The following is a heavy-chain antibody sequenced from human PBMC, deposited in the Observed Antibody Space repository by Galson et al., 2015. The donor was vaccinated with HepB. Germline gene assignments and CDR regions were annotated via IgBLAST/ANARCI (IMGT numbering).Heavy chain of an antibody. CDR2: ISSSSRYI. D-gene: IGHD5-24*01. Sequence: SLRLSCAASGFTFSSYSMNWVRQAPGKGLEWVSSISSSSRYIYYADSVKGRFTISRDNAKNSLYLQMNSLRAEDTAVYYCARGPRWLQPGGNAFDIWGQGTMVTVSS. V-gene: IGHV3-21*01. J-gene: IGHJ3*02. CDR3: ARGPRWLQPGGNAFDI. CDR1: GFTFSSYS.